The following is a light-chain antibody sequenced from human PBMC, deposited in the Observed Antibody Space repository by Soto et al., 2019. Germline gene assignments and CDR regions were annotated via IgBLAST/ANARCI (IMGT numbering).Light chain of an antibody. J-gene: IGKJ3*01. CDR2: DAA. CDR3: QQTSSAPFT. V-gene: IGKV1-39*01. CDR1: QNINTY. Sequence: QMTQSPYSLSAAVGDRVTIACRASQNINTYLNWYQQKPGKAPKLLIFDAASLQSGVPSRFSGGGSRTDFTLTITSLQPEDFATYYCQQTSSAPFTFGPGTKVDIK.